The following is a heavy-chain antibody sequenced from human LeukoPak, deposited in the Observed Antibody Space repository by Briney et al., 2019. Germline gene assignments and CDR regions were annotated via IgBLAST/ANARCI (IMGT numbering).Heavy chain of an antibody. CDR3: ASQYDFWSGYRTGWFDP. V-gene: IGHV1-2*06. CDR1: GYTFTGYY. J-gene: IGHJ5*02. D-gene: IGHD3-3*01. CDR2: INPNSGGT. Sequence: GASVKVSCKASGYTFTGYYMHWVRQAPGQGLEWMGRINPNSGGTNYAQKFQGRVTMTRDTSISTAYMELSRLRSDDTAVYYCASQYDFWSGYRTGWFDPWGQGTLVTVSS.